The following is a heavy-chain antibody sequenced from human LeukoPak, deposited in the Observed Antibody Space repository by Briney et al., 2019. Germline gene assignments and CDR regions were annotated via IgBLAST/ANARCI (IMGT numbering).Heavy chain of an antibody. CDR1: GGSISRSSYY. D-gene: IGHD3-16*02. CDR2: IYYSGST. J-gene: IGHJ4*02. CDR3: ARQPLEETHSEAPYYFDY. Sequence: SETLSLTCTVSGGSISRSSYYWGWIRQPPGKGLEWIGSIYYSGSTFYNPSLKGRVTISLDTSKNQFSLKLRSVTAADTAVYYCARQPLEETHSEAPYYFDYWGQGTLVTVSS. V-gene: IGHV4-39*01.